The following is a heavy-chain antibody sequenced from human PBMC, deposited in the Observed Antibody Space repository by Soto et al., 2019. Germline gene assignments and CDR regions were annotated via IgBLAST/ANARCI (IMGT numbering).Heavy chain of an antibody. CDR1: GGTFSSYA. D-gene: IGHD5-12*01. J-gene: IGHJ4*02. CDR2: IFPIFGTA. CDR3: ARENDNLPSGYDY. V-gene: IGHV1-69*13. Sequence: SVKVSCKASGGTFSSYAISWVRQAPGQGLEWMGGIFPIFGTANYAQKFQGRVTITADESTSTAYMELSSLRSEDTAVYYCARENDNLPSGYDYWGQGTLVTVSS.